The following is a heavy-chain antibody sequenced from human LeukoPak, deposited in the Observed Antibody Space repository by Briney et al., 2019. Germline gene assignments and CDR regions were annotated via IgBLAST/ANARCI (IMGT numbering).Heavy chain of an antibody. CDR2: ISTSSGYI. J-gene: IGHJ5*02. D-gene: IGHD1-7*01. CDR3: ARDSEGVTGTTSWFDP. Sequence: GGSLRLSCAASGFTFSSYSMNWVRQAPGKGLEWVSSISTSSGYIYYADSVKGRFTISRDNARNSLYLQMNSLRAEDTAVYYCARDSEGVTGTTSWFDPWGQGTLVTVSS. V-gene: IGHV3-21*01. CDR1: GFTFSSYS.